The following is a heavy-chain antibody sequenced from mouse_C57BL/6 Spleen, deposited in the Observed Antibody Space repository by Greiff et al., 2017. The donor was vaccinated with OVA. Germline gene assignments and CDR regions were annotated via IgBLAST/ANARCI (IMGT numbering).Heavy chain of an antibody. J-gene: IGHJ1*03. CDR1: GYSITSGYD. CDR3: ARDSNYRYFDV. Sequence: EVKLVESGPGLVKPSQSLSLTCTVTGYSITSGYDWHWIRHFPGNKLEWMGYISYSGSTNYNPSLKSRISITHDTSKNHFFLKLNSVTTEDTATYYCARDSNYRYFDVWGTGTTVTVSS. D-gene: IGHD2-5*01. V-gene: IGHV3-1*01. CDR2: ISYSGST.